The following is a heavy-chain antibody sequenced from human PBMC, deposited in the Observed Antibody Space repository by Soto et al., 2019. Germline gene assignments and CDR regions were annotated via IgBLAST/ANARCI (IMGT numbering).Heavy chain of an antibody. CDR1: GFTFSSYG. CDR3: ARDGEIVVVPAHFDY. D-gene: IGHD2-2*01. J-gene: IGHJ4*02. Sequence: GGSLRLSCAASGFTFSSYGMHWVRQAPGKGLEWVAVIWYDGSNKYYADSVKGRFTISRDNSKNTLYLQMNSLRAEDTAVYYCARDGEIVVVPAHFDYWGQGTLVTVSS. V-gene: IGHV3-33*01. CDR2: IWYDGSNK.